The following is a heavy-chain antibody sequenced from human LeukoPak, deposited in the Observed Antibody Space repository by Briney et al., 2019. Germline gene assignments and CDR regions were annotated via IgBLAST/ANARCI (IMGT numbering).Heavy chain of an antibody. CDR3: TTEVGATRNFDI. CDR2: IKSKTDGGTT. J-gene: IGHJ3*02. D-gene: IGHD1-26*01. V-gene: IGHV3-15*01. CDR1: GFTFSSYG. Sequence: PGGSLRLSCAASGFTFSSYGMHWVRQAPGMGLEWVGRIKSKTDGGTTDYAAPVKGRFTISRDDSKNTVYLQMNSLKTEDTAVYYCTTEVGATRNFDIWGQGTMVTVSS.